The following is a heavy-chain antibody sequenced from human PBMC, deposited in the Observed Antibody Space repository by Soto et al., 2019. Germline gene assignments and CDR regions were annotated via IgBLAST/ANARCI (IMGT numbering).Heavy chain of an antibody. V-gene: IGHV4-61*01. CDR3: AREPVGATTLGMDV. D-gene: IGHD1-26*01. CDR2: IYYSGST. Sequence: SETLSLTCTVSGGSVSSGSYYWSWIRQPPGKGLEWIGYIYYSGSTNYNHSLKSRVTISVDTSKNQFSLKLSSVTAADTAVYYCAREPVGATTLGMDVWGQGTTVTVSS. CDR1: GGSVSSGSYY. J-gene: IGHJ6*02.